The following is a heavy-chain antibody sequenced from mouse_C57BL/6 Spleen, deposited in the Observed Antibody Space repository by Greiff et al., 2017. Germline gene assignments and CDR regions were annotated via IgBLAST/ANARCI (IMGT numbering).Heavy chain of an antibody. CDR3: ARLTVYYAMDY. CDR1: GFTFSDYG. CDR2: ISNLAYSI. J-gene: IGHJ4*01. D-gene: IGHD1-1*01. Sequence: EVQLVESGGGLVQPGGSLKLSCAASGFTFSDYGMAWVRQAPRKGPEWVAFISNLAYSIYYADTVTGRFTISRENAKNTLYLEMSSLRSEDTAMYYCARLTVYYAMDYWGQGTSVTVSS. V-gene: IGHV5-15*01.